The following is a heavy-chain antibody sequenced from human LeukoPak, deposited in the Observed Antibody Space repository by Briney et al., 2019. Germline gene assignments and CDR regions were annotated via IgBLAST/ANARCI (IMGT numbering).Heavy chain of an antibody. J-gene: IGHJ6*03. CDR2: IKQDGSEK. Sequence: GGSLRLSCAASGFTFSSYWMSWVRQAPGKGLEWVANIKQDGSEKYYVDSVKGLFTISRDNAKNSLYLQMNSLRAEDTAVYYCAREDYDFWSGYSVPPPYYYYYYMDVWGKGTTVTVSS. CDR1: GFTFSSYW. CDR3: AREDYDFWSGYSVPPPYYYYYYMDV. V-gene: IGHV3-7*01. D-gene: IGHD3-3*01.